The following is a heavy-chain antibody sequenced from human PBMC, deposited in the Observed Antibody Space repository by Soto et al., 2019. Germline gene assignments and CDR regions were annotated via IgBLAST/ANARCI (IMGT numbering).Heavy chain of an antibody. CDR2: VSHDGTKE. V-gene: IGHV3-30-3*01. Sequence: GGSLRLSCAASDFVFYDYPIHWVRQAPGKGLEWVAVVSHDGTKEYYSDSVKGRFSISRDNSNNTAFLQMNSLRAEDTAIYYCARESTITHFDHWGQGXLVTVYS. CDR3: ARESTITHFDH. J-gene: IGHJ4*02. D-gene: IGHD5-12*01. CDR1: DFVFYDYP.